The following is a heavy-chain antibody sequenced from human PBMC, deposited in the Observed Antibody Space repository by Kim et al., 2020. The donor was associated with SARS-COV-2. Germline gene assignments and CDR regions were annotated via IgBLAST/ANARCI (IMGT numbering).Heavy chain of an antibody. CDR1: GDSINNNNYY. J-gene: IGHJ4*02. Sequence: SETLSLTCTVSGDSINNNNYYWGWIRQTPGRGLEWIGSMYYSGNSLYNPSLKSRVTIFVDAAKRQFSLTLTAVTAADTAVYYCASSSRPHYGPGTYPYFDAWGQAILVTLPS. D-gene: IGHD3-10*01. CDR2: MYYSGNS. CDR3: ASSSRPHYGPGTYPYFDA. V-gene: IGHV4-39*01.